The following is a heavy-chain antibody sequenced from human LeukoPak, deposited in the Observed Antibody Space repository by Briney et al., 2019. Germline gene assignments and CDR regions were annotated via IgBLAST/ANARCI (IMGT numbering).Heavy chain of an antibody. CDR3: ASGYFPSVAHRYYYYMDV. Sequence: GASVKVSCKASGGTFSGYAISWVRQAPGQGLEWMGGIIPIFGTANYAQKFQGRVTITADKSTSTAYMELSSLRSEDTAVYYCASGYFPSVAHRYYYYMDVWGKGTTVTVSS. CDR2: IIPIFGTA. J-gene: IGHJ6*03. V-gene: IGHV1-69*06. D-gene: IGHD6-19*01. CDR1: GGTFSGYA.